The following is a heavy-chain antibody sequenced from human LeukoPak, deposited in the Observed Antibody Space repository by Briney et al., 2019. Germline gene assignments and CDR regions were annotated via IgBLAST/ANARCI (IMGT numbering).Heavy chain of an antibody. CDR3: AREDRVRGVDY. Sequence: SETLSLTCTVSGGSISSSSYYWGWIRQPPGKGLEWIGSIYYSGSTYYNPSLKSRVTISVDTSKNQFSLKLSSVTAADTAVYYCAREDRVRGVDYWGQGTLVTVSS. J-gene: IGHJ4*02. CDR2: IYYSGST. D-gene: IGHD3-10*01. V-gene: IGHV4-39*02. CDR1: GGSISSSSYY.